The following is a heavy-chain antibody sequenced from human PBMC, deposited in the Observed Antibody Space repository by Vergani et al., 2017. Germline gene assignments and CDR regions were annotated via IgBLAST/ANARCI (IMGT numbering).Heavy chain of an antibody. CDR2: IKSKTDGGTT. Sequence: EVQLVESGGGLVKPGGSLRLSCAASGFTFSNAWMNWVRQAPGKGLEWVGRIKSKTDGGTTDYAAPVKGRFTISRDDSKNTLYLQMNSLKTEDTAVYYCTTASYDTDDDFDIWGQGTMVTVSS. D-gene: IGHD5-18*01. V-gene: IGHV3-15*07. CDR3: TTASYDTDDDFDI. CDR1: GFTFSNAW. J-gene: IGHJ3*02.